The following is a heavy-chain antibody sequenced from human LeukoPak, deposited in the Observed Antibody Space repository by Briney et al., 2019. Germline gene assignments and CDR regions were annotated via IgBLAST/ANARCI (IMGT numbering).Heavy chain of an antibody. D-gene: IGHD6-13*01. CDR3: ARASSSWYFVGYYFDY. V-gene: IGHV4-59*01. CDR1: GGSISSYF. J-gene: IGHJ4*02. Sequence: SETLSPTCTVSGGSISSYFWGWIRQPPGKGLEWIGYIYYSGSTNYNPSLKSRVTISVDTSKNQFSLKLSSVTAADTAVYYCARASSSWYFVGYYFDYWGQGTLVTVSS. CDR2: IYYSGST.